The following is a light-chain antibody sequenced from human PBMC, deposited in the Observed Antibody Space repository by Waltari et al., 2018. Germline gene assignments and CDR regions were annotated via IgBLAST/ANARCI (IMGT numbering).Light chain of an antibody. J-gene: IGKJ1*01. CDR2: HTS. CDR1: QSVGKY. CDR3: QHYVRLPAT. Sequence: IVLTQSPGTLSLSTGERATISCWASQSVGKYLAWYQQKPVQAPRLLIYHTSNRATGIPDRFSGSGSGTDFSLTISRLEPEDFAVYYCQHYVRLPATFGQGTKVEIK. V-gene: IGKV3-20*01.